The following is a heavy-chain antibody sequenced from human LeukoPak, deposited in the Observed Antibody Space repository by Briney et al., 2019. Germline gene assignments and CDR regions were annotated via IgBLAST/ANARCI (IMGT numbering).Heavy chain of an antibody. Sequence: GGSLGLSCAASGFTFSSYGMSWVRQAPGKGLEWVSAISGSGGSTYYADSVKGRFTISRDNSKNTLYLQMNSLRAEDTAVYYCAKAHPTYYYDSSEYYFDYWGQGILVTVSS. J-gene: IGHJ4*02. CDR1: GFTFSSYG. D-gene: IGHD3-22*01. CDR2: ISGSGGST. V-gene: IGHV3-23*01. CDR3: AKAHPTYYYDSSEYYFDY.